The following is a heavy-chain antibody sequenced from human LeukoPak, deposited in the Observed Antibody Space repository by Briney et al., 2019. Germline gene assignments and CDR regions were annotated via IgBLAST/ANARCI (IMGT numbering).Heavy chain of an antibody. CDR2: LNPNTGKT. J-gene: IGHJ6*03. CDR3: ARGALTVEHYHYYMDV. D-gene: IGHD7-27*01. Sequence: AAVKVSCKASGYSFSTFDINWVRRAPGQGLEWMGWLNPNTGKTGYAQKFQDRVTITGNSSISTVDMELSSLTSDDTAVYYCARGALTVEHYHYYMDVWGKGTTVTVSS. CDR1: GYSFSTFD. V-gene: IGHV1-8*03.